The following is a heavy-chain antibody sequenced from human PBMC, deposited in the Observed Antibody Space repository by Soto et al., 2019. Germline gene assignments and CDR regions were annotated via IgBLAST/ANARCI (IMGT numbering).Heavy chain of an antibody. CDR2: IYYSGST. D-gene: IGHD3-16*01. CDR3: ARVGGINWFDP. CDR1: GGSISSGGYY. J-gene: IGHJ5*02. V-gene: IGHV4-31*03. Sequence: QVQLQESGPGLVKPSQTLSLTCTVSGGSISSGGYYWSWIRQHPGKGLEWIGYIYYSGSTYYNPSLESRVTITVATSKNHFSLKLSSVTAADTAVYYCARVGGINWFDPWGQGTLVTVSS.